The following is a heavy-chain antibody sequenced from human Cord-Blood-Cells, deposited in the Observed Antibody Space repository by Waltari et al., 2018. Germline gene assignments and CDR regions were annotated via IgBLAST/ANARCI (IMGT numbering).Heavy chain of an antibody. CDR2: IRCDGSNK. CDR1: GFTFSSYG. J-gene: IGHJ4*02. V-gene: IGHV3-30*02. D-gene: IGHD1-26*01. CDR3: AKEASGSYFDY. Sequence: QVQLVESGGGVVQPGGSLRLSCAASGFTFSSYGMHWVRQAPGKGLEWVAFIRCDGSNKYYADSVKGRFTISRDNSKNTLYLQMNSLRAEDTAVYYCAKEASGSYFDYWGQGTLVTVSS.